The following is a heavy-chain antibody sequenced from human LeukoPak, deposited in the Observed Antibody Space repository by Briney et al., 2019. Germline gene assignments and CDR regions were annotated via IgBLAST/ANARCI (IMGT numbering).Heavy chain of an antibody. D-gene: IGHD3-10*01. J-gene: IGHJ4*02. CDR2: IRYDGSNK. Sequence: PGGSLRLSCAASGFTFSSYGMHWVRQTPGKGLEWVAFIRYDGSNKYYADYVKGLFTNSRDNSKNPLYLQMNSLTAEDTAVYYCAKYYGSGSYYEGLDYWGQGTLVTVSS. CDR1: GFTFSSYG. V-gene: IGHV3-30*02. CDR3: AKYYGSGSYYEGLDY.